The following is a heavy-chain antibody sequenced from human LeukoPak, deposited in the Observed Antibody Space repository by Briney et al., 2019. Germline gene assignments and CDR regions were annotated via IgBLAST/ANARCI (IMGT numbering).Heavy chain of an antibody. D-gene: IGHD6-13*01. CDR3: ARRSDLSSSWFFDY. CDR1: GYSFTTHW. Sequence: GEPLKISCKGSGYSFTTHWIGWVRQMPGKGLEWMGIIYPGDSDTRYSPSFQGQVTISADKSISTAYLQWSSLKASDSAMYYCARRSDLSSSWFFDYWGQGTLVTVSS. V-gene: IGHV5-51*01. CDR2: IYPGDSDT. J-gene: IGHJ4*02.